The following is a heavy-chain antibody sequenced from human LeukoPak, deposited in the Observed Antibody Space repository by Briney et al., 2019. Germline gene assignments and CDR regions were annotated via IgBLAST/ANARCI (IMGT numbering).Heavy chain of an antibody. CDR1: GGSISSHY. V-gene: IGHV4-59*11. J-gene: IGHJ6*03. Sequence: SETLSLTCTVSGGSISSHYWSWIRQPPGKGLEWIGYIYYSGSTNYNPSLKSRVTISVDTSKNQFSLKLSSVTAADTAVYYCARGEANYDFWSGTSYYYYYYMDVWGKGTTVTVSS. D-gene: IGHD3-3*01. CDR3: ARGEANYDFWSGTSYYYYYYMDV. CDR2: IYYSGST.